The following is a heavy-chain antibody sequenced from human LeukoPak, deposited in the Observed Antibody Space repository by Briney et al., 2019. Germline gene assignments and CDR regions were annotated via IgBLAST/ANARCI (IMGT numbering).Heavy chain of an antibody. D-gene: IGHD2-2*01. V-gene: IGHV3-23*01. CDR3: AKAGEDIVVVPAASRVYYFDY. J-gene: IGHJ4*02. Sequence: GGSLRLSCAASGFTFSSYAMSWVRQAPGKGLEWVSAISGSGGSTYYADSVKGRFTISRDNSKDTLYLQMNSLRAEDTAVYYCAKAGEDIVVVPAASRVYYFDYWGQGTLVTVSS. CDR1: GFTFSSYA. CDR2: ISGSGGST.